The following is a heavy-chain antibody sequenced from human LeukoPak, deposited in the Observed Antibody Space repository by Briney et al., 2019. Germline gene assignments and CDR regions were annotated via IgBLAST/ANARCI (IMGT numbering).Heavy chain of an antibody. CDR2: IYHSGST. J-gene: IGHJ2*01. V-gene: IGHV4-38-2*02. D-gene: IGHD3-22*01. Sequence: SPSETLSLTCTVSGYSISSGYYWGWIRQPPGKGLERIGSIYHSGSTYYNPSLKSRVTISVDTSKNQFSLKLSFVTAPDTAGYYCARDQRSSGYYLELNWYSDLWGRGALVTVSS. CDR3: ARDQRSSGYYLELNWYSDL. CDR1: GYSISSGYY.